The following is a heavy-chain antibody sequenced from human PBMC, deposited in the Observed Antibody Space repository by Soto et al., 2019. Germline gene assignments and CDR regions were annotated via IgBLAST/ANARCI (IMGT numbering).Heavy chain of an antibody. CDR3: ARVSAIFGVGTLSGMDV. Sequence: PGGSLRLSCAASGFTFSSYGMHWVRQAPGKGLEWVAVIWYDGSNKYYADSVKGRFTISRDNSKNTLYLQMNSLRAEDTAVYYCARVSAIFGVGTLSGMDVWGQGTTVTVSS. CDR2: IWYDGSNK. J-gene: IGHJ6*02. D-gene: IGHD3-3*01. CDR1: GFTFSSYG. V-gene: IGHV3-33*01.